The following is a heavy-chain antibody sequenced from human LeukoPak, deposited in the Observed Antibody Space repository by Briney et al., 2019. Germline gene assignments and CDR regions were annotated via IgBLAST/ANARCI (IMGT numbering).Heavy chain of an antibody. J-gene: IGHJ4*02. CDR2: ISGSGGST. D-gene: IGHD3-10*01. V-gene: IGHV3-23*01. Sequence: GGSLRLSCAASGFTFSSYAMSWVRQAPGKGLEWVSAISGSGGSTYYADSVKGRFTISRDNSKNTLYLQMNSLRAEDTAVYYCAKDGRLPSLGELLSTLDYWGQGTLVTVSS. CDR3: AKDGRLPSLGELLSTLDY. CDR1: GFTFSSYA.